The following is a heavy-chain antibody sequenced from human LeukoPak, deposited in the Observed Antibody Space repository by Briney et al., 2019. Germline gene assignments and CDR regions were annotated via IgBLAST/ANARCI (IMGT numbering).Heavy chain of an antibody. V-gene: IGHV4-34*01. CDR2: INHRGSA. Sequence: PSETLSLTCAVYGGSFSGYYWSWIRQPPGKGPEWIGEINHRGSAHYIPSLKSRVTLSVDTSKNQFSLQLSSVTAADTAVYYCARNNWFDPWGQGTLVTVSS. CDR1: GGSFSGYY. CDR3: ARNNWFDP. J-gene: IGHJ5*02.